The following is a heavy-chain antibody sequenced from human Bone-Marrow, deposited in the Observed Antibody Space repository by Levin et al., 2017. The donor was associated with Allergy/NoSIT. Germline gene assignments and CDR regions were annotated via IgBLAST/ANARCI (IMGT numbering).Heavy chain of an antibody. D-gene: IGHD4-17*01. CDR3: TTDDYGDPTETLDAFDI. Sequence: GGSLRLSCAASGFTFSNAWMSWVRQAPGKGLEWVGRIKSKTDGGTTDYAAPVKGRFTISRDDSKNTLYLQMNSLKTEDTAVYYCTTDDYGDPTETLDAFDIWGQGTMVTVSS. V-gene: IGHV3-15*01. J-gene: IGHJ3*02. CDR1: GFTFSNAW. CDR2: IKSKTDGGTT.